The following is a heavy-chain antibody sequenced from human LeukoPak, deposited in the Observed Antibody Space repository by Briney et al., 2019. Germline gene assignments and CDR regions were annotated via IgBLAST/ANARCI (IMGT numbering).Heavy chain of an antibody. J-gene: IGHJ4*02. D-gene: IGHD6-13*01. Sequence: PSETLSLTCTVSGGSISNYYWSWIRQPTGKGLEWIGLINPSGSANYNPSLKSRVTISIDTSNNQFSLKMNSVTAADTAVYYCARVRATPGTFYFDLWGQGTLVTVSS. V-gene: IGHV4-4*07. CDR2: INPSGSA. CDR3: ARVRATPGTFYFDL. CDR1: GGSISNYY.